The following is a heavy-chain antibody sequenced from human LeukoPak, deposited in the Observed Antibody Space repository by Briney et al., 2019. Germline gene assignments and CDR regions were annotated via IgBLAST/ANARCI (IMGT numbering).Heavy chain of an antibody. Sequence: GGSLRLSCTASGFTFNFHAMHWVRQAPGKGLEWVALMSYDGNNKYYADSVKGRFTISRDNSKNILYLRMNSLSAADTAVYYCARDGGRIVVDDAFDIWGQGTMVTVSS. CDR2: MSYDGNNK. CDR3: ARDGGRIVVDDAFDI. V-gene: IGHV3-30-3*01. J-gene: IGHJ3*02. CDR1: GFTFNFHA. D-gene: IGHD2-21*01.